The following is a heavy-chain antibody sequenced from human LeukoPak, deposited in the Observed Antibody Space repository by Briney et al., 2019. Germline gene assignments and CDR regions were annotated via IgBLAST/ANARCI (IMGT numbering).Heavy chain of an antibody. Sequence: SETLSLTCTVSGYSLSNGYYWGWIRQPPGKGLEWIGSTYHSGSTNYNPSLKSRVTISVDTSKNQFSLKLSSVTAADTAVYYCARGARRNSGYYNHYYYYMDVWGKGTTVTISS. CDR1: GYSLSNGYY. CDR2: TYHSGST. V-gene: IGHV4-38-2*02. D-gene: IGHD3-22*01. J-gene: IGHJ6*03. CDR3: ARGARRNSGYYNHYYYYMDV.